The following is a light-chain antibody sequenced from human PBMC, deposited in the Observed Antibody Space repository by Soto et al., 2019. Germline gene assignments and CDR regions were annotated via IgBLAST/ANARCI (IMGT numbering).Light chain of an antibody. CDR1: QSISSNY. CDR2: GAS. J-gene: IGKJ1*01. V-gene: IGKV3-20*01. Sequence: EIVLTQSPGTLSVSPGERATLSCRASQSISSNYLAWYQQKPGQAPRILIYGASSRATGIPDRFSGSGSGTDFTLTISRLEPEYSAIYYCQQYVSWTFGQGTKVEIK. CDR3: QQYVSWT.